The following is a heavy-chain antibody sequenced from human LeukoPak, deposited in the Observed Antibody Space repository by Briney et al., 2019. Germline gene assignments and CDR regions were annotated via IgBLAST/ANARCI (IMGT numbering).Heavy chain of an antibody. Sequence: GGSLRLSCAASGFTFSSYAMSWVRQTPGKRLEWVSLIGGSGGNTYYADSVKGRFTISRDNSKNTLYLQMSSLRAEDTAVYYCVKDQRIAVAAYYFDYWGQGTLVTVSS. CDR1: GFTFSSYA. CDR2: IGGSGGNT. CDR3: VKDQRIAVAAYYFDY. V-gene: IGHV3-23*01. J-gene: IGHJ4*02. D-gene: IGHD6-19*01.